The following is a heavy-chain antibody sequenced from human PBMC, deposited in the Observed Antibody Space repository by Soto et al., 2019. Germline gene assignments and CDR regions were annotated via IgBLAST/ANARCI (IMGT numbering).Heavy chain of an antibody. CDR2: IYYSGST. CDR3: ARGGTPIDY. D-gene: IGHD3-16*01. J-gene: IGHJ4*02. Sequence: SETLSLTCTVSGGSISSYYWSWIRQPPGKGLEWIGYIYYSGSTNYNPSLKSRVTISVDTSKNQFSLKLSSVTAADTAVYYCARGGTPIDYWGQGTLVTSPQ. CDR1: GGSISSYY. V-gene: IGHV4-59*01.